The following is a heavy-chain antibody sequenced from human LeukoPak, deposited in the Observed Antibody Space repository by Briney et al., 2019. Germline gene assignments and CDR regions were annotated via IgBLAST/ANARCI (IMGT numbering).Heavy chain of an antibody. CDR2: ITGTGGST. CDR3: AKVRDTRDWYKDAFDI. V-gene: IGHV3-23*01. CDR1: GFTFTSYA. J-gene: IGHJ3*02. D-gene: IGHD6-19*01. Sequence: GGSLRLSCAASGFTFTSYAMSWVRQAPGKGLEWVSAITGTGGSTYYAASVKGRFTVSRDNSKNTLYLQLSSLRAEDTAMYYCAKVRDTRDWYKDAFDIWGQGTRVTVSS.